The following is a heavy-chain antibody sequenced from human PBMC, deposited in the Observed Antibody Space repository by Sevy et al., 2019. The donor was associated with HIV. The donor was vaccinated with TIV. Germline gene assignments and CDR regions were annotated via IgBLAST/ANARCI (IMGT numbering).Heavy chain of an antibody. CDR3: AKAKKLATVTTNWFDP. CDR2: ISYDGSNK. CDR1: GFTFSSYG. Sequence: GGSLRLSCAASGFTFSSYGMHWGRQAPGKGLEWVAVISYDGSNKYYAYSVKGRFTISRDNSKNTLYLQMNSLRAEDTAVYYCAKAKKLATVTTNWFDPWGQGTLVTVSS. J-gene: IGHJ5*02. D-gene: IGHD4-17*01. V-gene: IGHV3-30*18.